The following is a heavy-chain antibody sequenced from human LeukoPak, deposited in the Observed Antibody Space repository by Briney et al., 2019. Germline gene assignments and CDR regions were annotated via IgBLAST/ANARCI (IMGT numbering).Heavy chain of an antibody. Sequence: ASVKVSCKASGYTFTSYDINWVRQATGQGLEWMGWMNPNSGNTGYAQKLQGRVTMTRNTSISTAYMELSSLRSEDTAVYYCARGYYYYDSSGYYYVFDYWGQGTLVTVSS. CDR2: MNPNSGNT. V-gene: IGHV1-8*01. CDR3: ARGYYYYDSSGYYYVFDY. J-gene: IGHJ4*02. D-gene: IGHD3-22*01. CDR1: GYTFTSYD.